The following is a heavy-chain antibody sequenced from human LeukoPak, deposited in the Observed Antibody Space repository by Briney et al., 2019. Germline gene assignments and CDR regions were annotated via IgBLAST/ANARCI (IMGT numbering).Heavy chain of an antibody. J-gene: IGHJ5*02. V-gene: IGHV4-38-2*01. Sequence: SETLSLTCAVSGYSINSGYYWGWSRQPPGKGLEWIGSISHSGSIYYNPSLKSRFTISVDTSKNQFSLKLSSVTAADTAVYYCARLRDLYNCLDPWGQGTLVTASS. D-gene: IGHD5-24*01. CDR3: ARLRDLYNCLDP. CDR1: GYSINSGYY. CDR2: ISHSGSI.